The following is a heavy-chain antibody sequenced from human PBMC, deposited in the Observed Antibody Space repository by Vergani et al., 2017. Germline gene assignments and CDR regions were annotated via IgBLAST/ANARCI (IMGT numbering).Heavy chain of an antibody. CDR2: MYHSRST. Sequence: QERLQESCPGLVKPSETLSLTCSVSGGSMSGYYWSWIRQPPGKELEWIGYMYHSRSTNYNPSLETRVTISGDTSKNQFSLKLNSVNAADTAVYYCGRVADFYGLGSRLLDLWGQGILVTVSS. V-gene: IGHV4-59*01. J-gene: IGHJ5*02. D-gene: IGHD3-10*01. CDR3: GRVADFYGLGSRLLDL. CDR1: GGSMSGYY.